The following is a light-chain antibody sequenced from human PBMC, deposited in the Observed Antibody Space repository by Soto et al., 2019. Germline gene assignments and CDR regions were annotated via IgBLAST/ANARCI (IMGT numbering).Light chain of an antibody. Sequence: PGEGATLSSRASQSVSRNCLAWYQKQPGQAARLLIDTASRRATGIPDRLSGSVSGTDLTRTISRLEPEDSAVYFCQKYSRAPITFGQGTRLDIK. CDR3: QKYSRAPIT. J-gene: IGKJ5*01. V-gene: IGKV3-20*01. CDR1: QSVSRNC. CDR2: TAS.